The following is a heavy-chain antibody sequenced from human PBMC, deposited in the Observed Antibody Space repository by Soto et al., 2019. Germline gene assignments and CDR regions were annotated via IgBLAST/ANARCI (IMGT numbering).Heavy chain of an antibody. CDR1: GFTFSSYA. J-gene: IGHJ4*02. CDR2: ISGSGGST. D-gene: IGHD3-3*01. CDR3: AKGGNYDFWSGYYGRH. Sequence: EVQLLESGGGLVQPGGSLRLSCAASGFTFSSYAMSWVRQAPGKGLEWVSAISGSGGSTYYADSVKGRFTISRDNSKNTLYLQINSLRAEDTAVYYCAKGGNYDFWSGYYGRHWGQGTLVTVSS. V-gene: IGHV3-23*01.